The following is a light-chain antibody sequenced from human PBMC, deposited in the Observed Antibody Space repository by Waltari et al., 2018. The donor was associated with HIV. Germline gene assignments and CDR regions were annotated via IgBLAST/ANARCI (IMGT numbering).Light chain of an antibody. CDR2: EVS. J-gene: IGLJ2*01. CDR1: SSDVGAYNF. CDR3: SSYTSSNAYVV. V-gene: IGLV2-14*01. Sequence: QSALTQPASVSGSPGQSITISCTGTSSDVGAYNFVSWYQHYPAKAPKLMIYEVSNRPSGVSDRFSGSKSDNAASLTISGLQAEDEADYYCSSYTSSNAYVVFGGGTKLTVL.